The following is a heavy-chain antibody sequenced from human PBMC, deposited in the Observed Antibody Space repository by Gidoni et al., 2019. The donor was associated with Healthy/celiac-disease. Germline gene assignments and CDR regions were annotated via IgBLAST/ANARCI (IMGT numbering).Heavy chain of an antibody. Sequence: EVQLVESGGGLVQPGGSLRLSCAASGFTFSSYSMNWVRQAPGKGLEWVSYISSSSSTIYYADSVKGRFTISRDNAKNSLYLQMNSLRDEDTAVYYCARDREGIQSYYYYGMDVWGQGTTVTVSS. D-gene: IGHD5-18*01. V-gene: IGHV3-48*02. J-gene: IGHJ6*02. CDR1: GFTFSSYS. CDR3: ARDREGIQSYYYYGMDV. CDR2: ISSSSSTI.